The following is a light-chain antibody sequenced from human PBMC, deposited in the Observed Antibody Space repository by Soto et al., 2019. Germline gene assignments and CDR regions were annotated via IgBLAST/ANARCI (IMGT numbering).Light chain of an antibody. J-gene: IGLJ3*02. CDR1: SSDVGSYNR. V-gene: IGLV2-18*02. CDR2: RVS. Sequence: QSALTQPPSVSGSPGQSVTISCTGTSSDVGSYNRVSWYQQPPGTAPKLMIYRVSNRPSGVPDRFSGSKSGNTASLTISGLQAEDEADYYCSSYTSSSTWVFGGGTQLTVL. CDR3: SSYTSSSTWV.